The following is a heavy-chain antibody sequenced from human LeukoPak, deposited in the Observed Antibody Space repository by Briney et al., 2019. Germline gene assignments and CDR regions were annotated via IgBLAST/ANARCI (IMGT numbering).Heavy chain of an antibody. CDR3: AKGGPIVGATSYYFDY. V-gene: IGHV3-9*01. CDR2: ISWNSGSI. J-gene: IGHJ4*02. Sequence: GRSLRLSCAASGFTFDDYAMHWVRQAPEKGLEWVSGISWNSGSIGYADSVKGRFTISRDNAKNSLYLQMNSLRAEDTALYYCAKGGPIVGATSYYFDYWGQGTLVTVSS. D-gene: IGHD1-26*01. CDR1: GFTFDDYA.